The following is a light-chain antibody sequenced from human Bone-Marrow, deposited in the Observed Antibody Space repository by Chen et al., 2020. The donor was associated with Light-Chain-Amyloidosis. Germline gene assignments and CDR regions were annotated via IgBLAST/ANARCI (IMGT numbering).Light chain of an antibody. J-gene: IGKJ4*01. V-gene: IGKV3-20*01. Sequence: EIVLTQSPGTLSLSPGEGANLSCRASQTIISNYLTWYQQKFGQAPRLLIYGSSSRATGIPDRFTGSGSGTDFTLTINSLEPEDFAMYYCQEYGTSPLTFGGGTKVEIQ. CDR2: GSS. CDR1: QTIISNY. CDR3: QEYGTSPLT.